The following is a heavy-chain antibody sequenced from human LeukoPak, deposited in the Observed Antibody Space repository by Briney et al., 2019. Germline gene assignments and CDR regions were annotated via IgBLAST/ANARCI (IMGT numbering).Heavy chain of an antibody. D-gene: IGHD4-17*01. Sequence: PGGSLRLSCAASGFTFGSYGMHWVRQAPGKGLEWVAVISFDGRNKYFGDSVKGRFSISRGNSKNTLSLQMNSLRPEDTAVYYCVKDGHSVTIFDYWGRGTPVTVSS. CDR1: GFTFGSYG. J-gene: IGHJ4*02. CDR3: VKDGHSVTIFDY. V-gene: IGHV3-30*18. CDR2: ISFDGRNK.